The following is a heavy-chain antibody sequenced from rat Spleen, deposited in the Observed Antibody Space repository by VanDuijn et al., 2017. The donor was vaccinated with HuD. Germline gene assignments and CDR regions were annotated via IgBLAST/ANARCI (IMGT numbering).Heavy chain of an antibody. CDR1: GFTFSDYN. V-gene: IGHV5-7*01. Sequence: EVQLVESGGGLVQPGRSLKLSCAASGFTFSDYNMAWVRQAPKKGLEWVATISYDGSSTYYRDSVKGRFTISRDNAKSTLYLQRESRRSEDTATYYCARHTPFNYGTVGDYWGQGVMVTVSS. CDR3: ARHTPFNYGTVGDY. D-gene: IGHD1-11*01. J-gene: IGHJ2*01. CDR2: ISYDGSST.